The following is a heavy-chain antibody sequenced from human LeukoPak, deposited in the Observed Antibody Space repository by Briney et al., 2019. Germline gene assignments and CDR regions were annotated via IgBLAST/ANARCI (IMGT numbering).Heavy chain of an antibody. V-gene: IGHV3-30*03. J-gene: IGHJ4*02. CDR2: ISYDGSNK. D-gene: IGHD3-16*01. CDR1: GFTFSSYS. CDR3: ARDPQRALWGSSENYYFDY. Sequence: GGSLRLSCAASGFTFSSYSMNWVRQAPGKGLEWVAVISYDGSNKYYADSVKGRFTISRDNSKNTLYLQMNSLRAEDTAVYYCARDPQRALWGSSENYYFDYWGQGTLVTVSS.